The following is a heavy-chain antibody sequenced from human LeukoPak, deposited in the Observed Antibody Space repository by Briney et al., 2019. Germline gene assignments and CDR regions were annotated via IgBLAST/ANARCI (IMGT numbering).Heavy chain of an antibody. J-gene: IGHJ4*02. D-gene: IGHD1-14*01. V-gene: IGHV4-59*08. CDR3: ARYKRGFDY. CDR1: GGSITSYY. CDR2: IYYSGST. Sequence: SETLSLTCTVSGGSITSYYWSRIRQPPVKGLEWIGYIYYSGSTNYNPSLKSRVTISVDTSKNQFSLKLSSVTAADTAVYYCARYKRGFDYWGQGTLVTVSS.